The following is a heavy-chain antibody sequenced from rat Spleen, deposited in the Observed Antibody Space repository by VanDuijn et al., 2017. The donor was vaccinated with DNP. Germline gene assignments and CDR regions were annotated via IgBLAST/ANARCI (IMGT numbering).Heavy chain of an antibody. D-gene: IGHD1-9*01. CDR2: IGNTGGT. CDR1: GFSLTSYN. V-gene: IGHV2-41*01. Sequence: QVQLKESGPGLVQPSQTLSLTCTVSGFSLTSYNVHWVRQPPGKGLEWMGLIGNTGGTRYNAVFKSRLSISKDTSKSQVFLKMNSLQTEDTAIYFCTRSAHSTGITGDCWGHGVMVTVSS. CDR3: TRSAHSTGITGDC. J-gene: IGHJ2*01.